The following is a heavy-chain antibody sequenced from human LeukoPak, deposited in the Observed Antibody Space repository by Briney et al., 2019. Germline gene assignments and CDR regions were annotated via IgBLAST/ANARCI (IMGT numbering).Heavy chain of an antibody. CDR3: ARVRDSSGYGYFDY. CDR2: IYYTGST. D-gene: IGHD3-22*01. V-gene: IGHV4-59*12. CDR1: GDSISTNY. J-gene: IGHJ4*02. Sequence: SETLSLTCTVSGDSISTNYWTWIRQPPGKGLEWLGSIYYTGSTNYNPSLKSRVTTSVDTSKNQFSLKLSSVTAADTAVYYCARVRDSSGYGYFDYWGQGTLVTVSS.